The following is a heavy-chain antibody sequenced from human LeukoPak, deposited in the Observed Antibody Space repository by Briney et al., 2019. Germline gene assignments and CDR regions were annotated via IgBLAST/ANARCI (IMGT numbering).Heavy chain of an antibody. J-gene: IGHJ4*02. CDR2: IIPIFGTA. CDR1: GGTFSSYA. D-gene: IGHD6-13*01. V-gene: IGHV1-69*13. CDR3: ASPSIGTLQKYSSSWYYFDY. Sequence: SVKVSCKTSGGTFSSYAISWVRQAPGQGLEWMGGIIPIFGTANYAQKFQGRVTITADESTSAAYMELSSLRSEDTAVYYCASPSIGTLQKYSSSWYYFDYWGQGTLVTVSS.